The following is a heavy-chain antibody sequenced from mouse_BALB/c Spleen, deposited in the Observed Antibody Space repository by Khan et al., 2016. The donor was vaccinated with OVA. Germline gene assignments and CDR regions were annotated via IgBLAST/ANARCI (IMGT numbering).Heavy chain of an antibody. CDR2: IDPSTGYP. CDR3: TRRGLSGIFAY. CDR1: GYTFTTFW. Sequence: QVQLQQSGAELAKPGATVKMSCKASGYTFTTFWMHWVKQTPGKGLEWIGYIDPSTGYPKYTQKFKDKATFTTDKSSSTAYMQLSSLTSEDSTVYCCTRRGLSGIFAYWGQGTLVTVSA. D-gene: IGHD1-1*02. V-gene: IGHV1-7*01. J-gene: IGHJ3*01.